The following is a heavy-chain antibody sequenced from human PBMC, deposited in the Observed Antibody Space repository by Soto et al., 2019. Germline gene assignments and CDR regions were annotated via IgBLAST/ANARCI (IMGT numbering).Heavy chain of an antibody. CDR1: GFTFSTYS. V-gene: IGHV3-21*01. CDR2: ISGSGNYT. Sequence: PGGPLRLSCAASGFTFSTYSMNWVRQAPGKGLEWVSSISGSGNYTHYADFLRGRFTISRDNAKTSLYLQMNSLRAEDTAVYYCARESEDLTSNFDYWGQGTLVTVSS. CDR3: ARESEDLTSNFDY. J-gene: IGHJ4*02.